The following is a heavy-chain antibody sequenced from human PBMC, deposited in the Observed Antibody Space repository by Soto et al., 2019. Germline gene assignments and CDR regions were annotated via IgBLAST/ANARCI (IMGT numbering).Heavy chain of an antibody. D-gene: IGHD7-27*01. V-gene: IGHV1-46*01. Sequence: QVQLVQSGAEVKNPGASVKLSCKASGYIFTNYYIHWVRQAPGQGLEWMAIINPNRGSTNYAQKFQGRVTLARDTFTNTVSMELSSLRSEDTAIYYCARDLTSADYRGQGTLVTVSS. CDR3: ARDLTSADY. J-gene: IGHJ4*02. CDR2: INPNRGST. CDR1: GYIFTNYY.